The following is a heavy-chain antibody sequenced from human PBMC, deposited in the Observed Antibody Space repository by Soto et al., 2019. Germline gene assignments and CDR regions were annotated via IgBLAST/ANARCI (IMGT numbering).Heavy chain of an antibody. D-gene: IGHD6-13*01. CDR3: ARDFSSWYEHYYYGMDV. V-gene: IGHV3-48*02. CDR1: GFTFSSYS. Sequence: VGSLRLSCAASGFTFSSYSMNWVRQAPGKGLEWVSYISSSSSTIYYADSVKGRFTISRDNAKNSLYLQMNSLRDEDTAVYYCARDFSSWYEHYYYGMDVWGQGTTVTVSS. CDR2: ISSSSSTI. J-gene: IGHJ6*02.